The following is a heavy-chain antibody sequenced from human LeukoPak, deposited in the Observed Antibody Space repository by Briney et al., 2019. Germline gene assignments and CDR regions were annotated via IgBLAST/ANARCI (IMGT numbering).Heavy chain of an antibody. CDR2: ISSSSSYI. CDR1: GFTFSSYS. Sequence: NPGGSLRLSCAASGFTFSSYSMNWVRQAPGKGLEWVSSISSSSSYIYYADSVKGRFTISRDNAKNSLYLQMNSLRAEDTAVYYCGLSGRLAVPAASFDPWGQGTLVTVSS. D-gene: IGHD2-2*01. CDR3: GLSGRLAVPAASFDP. V-gene: IGHV3-21*01. J-gene: IGHJ5*02.